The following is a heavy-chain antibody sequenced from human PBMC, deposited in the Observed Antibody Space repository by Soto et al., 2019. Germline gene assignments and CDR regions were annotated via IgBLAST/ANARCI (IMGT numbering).Heavy chain of an antibody. V-gene: IGHV4-59*08. CDR2: VHHSWGS. CDR3: ARQGFGPLHGLVDV. Sequence: QVQLQESGPGLVKPSETLSLSCTVSGGSISSYYWSWFRQSPGKRMEWIGYVHHSWGSSYNPSLQGRVATPLATSKSQFSPKVPSVTATDTAVYYCARQGFGPLHGLVDVWGQGTTVTVSS. D-gene: IGHD3-10*01. J-gene: IGHJ6*02. CDR1: GGSISSYY.